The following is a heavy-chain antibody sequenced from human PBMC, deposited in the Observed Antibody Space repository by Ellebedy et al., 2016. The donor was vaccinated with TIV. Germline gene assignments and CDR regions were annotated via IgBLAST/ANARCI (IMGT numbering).Heavy chain of an antibody. CDR3: AKADYADYPSYFDY. CDR1: GGSFSGYYW. J-gene: IGHJ4*02. CDR2: IIGDGSNT. Sequence: ETLSLTCAVYGGSFSGYYWMHWVRQAPGKGLVWVSRIIGDGSNTVYADSVKGRFTISRDNAKNAVYLQMNSLRAEDTAVYYCAKADYADYPSYFDYWGQGTLVTVSS. D-gene: IGHD4-17*01. V-gene: IGHV3-74*01.